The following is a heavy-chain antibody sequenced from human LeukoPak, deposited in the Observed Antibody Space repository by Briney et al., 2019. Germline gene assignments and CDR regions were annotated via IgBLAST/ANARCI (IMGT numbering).Heavy chain of an antibody. CDR1: GFTFDDYA. Sequence: GRSLRLSCAASGFTFDDYAMHWVRQAPGKGLEWVSYISSSGSTIYYADSVKGRFTISRDNAKNSLYLQMNSLRAEDTAVYYCAKGVVVVAAKYYFDYWGQGTLVTVSS. V-gene: IGHV3-48*03. D-gene: IGHD2-15*01. CDR3: AKGVVVVAAKYYFDY. CDR2: ISSSGSTI. J-gene: IGHJ4*02.